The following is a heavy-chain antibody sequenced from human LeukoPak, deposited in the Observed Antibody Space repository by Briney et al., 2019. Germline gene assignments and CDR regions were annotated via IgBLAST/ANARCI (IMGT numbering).Heavy chain of an antibody. V-gene: IGHV3-30*03. Sequence: GGSLRLSCAASGFFVTTYGIHWVRQAPGKGLEWVAVISRDESNKYYGDSVKGRFTISRDNSKNTLYLHMNSLRAEDTDVYYCARVRYCSGGSCYFYNAMDVWGQGTTVTVS. CDR3: ARVRYCSGGSCYFYNAMDV. J-gene: IGHJ6*02. D-gene: IGHD2-15*01. CDR2: ISRDESNK. CDR1: GFFVTTYG.